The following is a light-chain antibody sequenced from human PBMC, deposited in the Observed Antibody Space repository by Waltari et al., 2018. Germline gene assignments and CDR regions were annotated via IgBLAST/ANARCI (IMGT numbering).Light chain of an antibody. Sequence: IVLPQSPDSLALSLGQRAPISCRSSPSVLSSTNSNNYLAWYQQRPGQPPKLLFYWASTRVSGVPDRFDGSGSGTDFTLTISSLQAEDLAVYYCQQYYTTPCTFGQGTRLEIK. CDR2: WAS. CDR3: QQYYTTPCT. CDR1: PSVLSSTNSNNY. V-gene: IGKV4-1*01. J-gene: IGKJ2*02.